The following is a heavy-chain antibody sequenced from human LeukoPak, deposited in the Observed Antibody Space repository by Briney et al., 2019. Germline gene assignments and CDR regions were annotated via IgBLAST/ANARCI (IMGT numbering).Heavy chain of an antibody. Sequence: SETLSLTCTVSGGSISSYYWSWIRQPPGKGLGWIGYIYYSGSTNYNPSLKSRVTISVDTSKNQFSLKLSSVTAADTAVYYCARRLDSSSHDAFDIWGQGTVVTVSS. V-gene: IGHV4-59*08. CDR1: GGSISSYY. J-gene: IGHJ3*02. CDR2: IYYSGST. D-gene: IGHD6-6*01. CDR3: ARRLDSSSHDAFDI.